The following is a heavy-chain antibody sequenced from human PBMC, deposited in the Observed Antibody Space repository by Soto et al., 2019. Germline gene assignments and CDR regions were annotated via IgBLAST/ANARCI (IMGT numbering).Heavy chain of an antibody. V-gene: IGHV2-26*01. Sequence: QVTLKASGPVLLKPTEPLTLTCTVSGFSLTIPRLGVSWVRQPPGKAMEWLAHLFSTDAKCYSTSLQSRLTISQDTAKSQAVLSMTNMEPADTATHYCTRIPGKWLSDYYYFGMDVWGQGATVTVSS. J-gene: IGHJ6*02. CDR2: LFSTDAK. CDR3: TRIPGKWLSDYYYFGMDV. CDR1: GFSLTIPRLG. D-gene: IGHD2-8*01.